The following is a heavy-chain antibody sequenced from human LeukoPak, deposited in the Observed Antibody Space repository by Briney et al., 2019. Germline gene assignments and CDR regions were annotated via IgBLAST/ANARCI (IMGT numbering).Heavy chain of an antibody. CDR1: GYSFTGHY. CDR3: ARCAPSNDAFNV. V-gene: IGHV1-2*02. CDR2: INPNNGDT. Sequence: ASVKVSCKATGYSFTGHYMHWVRQAPGQGLEWMGWINPNNGDTNFTQKFQGRVTMTRDSSSRTAYMEVNSLRSDDTAVYYCARCAPSNDAFNVWGQGTMVAVSS. J-gene: IGHJ3*01. D-gene: IGHD3-3*02.